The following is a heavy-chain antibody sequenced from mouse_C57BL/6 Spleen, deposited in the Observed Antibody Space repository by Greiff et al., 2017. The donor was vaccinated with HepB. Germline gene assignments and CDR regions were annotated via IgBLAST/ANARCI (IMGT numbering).Heavy chain of an antibody. D-gene: IGHD2-3*01. CDR3: ANDEGFDD. V-gene: IGHV1-19*01. CDR1: GYTFTDYY. CDR2: INPYNGGT. Sequence: LVEPWASVKMSCKASGYTFTDYYMNWVKQSHGKSLEWIGLINPYNGGTSYNQKFKGKATLTVDKSSSTASMELNSLTSEDSAVYYCANDEGFDDWGQGTTLTVSS. J-gene: IGHJ2*01.